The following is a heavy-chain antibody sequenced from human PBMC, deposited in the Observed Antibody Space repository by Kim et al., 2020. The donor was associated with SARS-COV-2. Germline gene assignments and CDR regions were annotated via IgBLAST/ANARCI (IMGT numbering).Heavy chain of an antibody. D-gene: IGHD2-2*01. J-gene: IGHJ5*02. CDR2: IYYSGST. Sequence: SETLSLTCTVSGGSISSYYWSWIRQPPGKGLEWIGYIYYSGSTNYNPSLKSRVTISVDTSKNQFSLKLSSVTAADTAVYYCAREVPAAMFWFDPWGQGTLVTVSS. CDR3: AREVPAAMFWFDP. V-gene: IGHV4-59*12. CDR1: GGSISSYY.